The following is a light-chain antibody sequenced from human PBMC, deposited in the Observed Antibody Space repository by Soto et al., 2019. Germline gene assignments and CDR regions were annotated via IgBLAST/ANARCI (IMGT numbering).Light chain of an antibody. CDR3: LQHNSYPRT. J-gene: IGKJ1*01. CDR1: QGIGND. V-gene: IGKV1-17*01. Sequence: DIRMTQSPSSLSASVGDRVTITCRASQGIGNDLGWYQQKPGKAPKRLIYLTYSLQTGVPSRFSGSGSGTEFSLTISSLQPEDSATDFCLQHNSYPRTFGQGTKVEIK. CDR2: LTY.